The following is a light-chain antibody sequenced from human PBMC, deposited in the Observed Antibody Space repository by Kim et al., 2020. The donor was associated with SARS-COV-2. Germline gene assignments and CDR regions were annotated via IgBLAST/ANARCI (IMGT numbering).Light chain of an antibody. CDR1: SLRSYY. Sequence: SSELTQDPAVSVALGQTVRITCQGDSLRSYYASWYQQKPGQAPVLVIYGKNNRPSGIPDRFSGSSSGNTASLTITGAQSEDEADYYCHSRDSSCTHWVF. CDR2: GKN. CDR3: HSRDSSCTHWV. V-gene: IGLV3-19*01. J-gene: IGLJ3*02.